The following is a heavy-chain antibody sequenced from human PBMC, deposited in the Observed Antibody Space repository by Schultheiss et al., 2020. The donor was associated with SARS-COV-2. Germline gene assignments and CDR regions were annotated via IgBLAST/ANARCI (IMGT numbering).Heavy chain of an antibody. V-gene: IGHV3-30*14. CDR1: GFTFTDYS. CDR2: VAYDGGNK. Sequence: GGSLRLSCAASGFTFTDYSMHWVRQAPGKGLEWVALVAYDGGNKFYADSVKGRFSISRDTSKNTLYLQLNSLRAEDTAVYYCARASPYFDYWGQGALVTVSS. CDR3: ARASPYFDY. J-gene: IGHJ4*02.